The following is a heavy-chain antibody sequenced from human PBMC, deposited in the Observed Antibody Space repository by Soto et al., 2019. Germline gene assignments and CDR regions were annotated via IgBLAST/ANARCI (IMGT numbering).Heavy chain of an antibody. CDR3: AKADVGSCRGTMCYPFHS. Sequence: EVQLLESGGGLVQPGGSLRLSCAASGFTFGTYAMSWVHQTPGKGLEWVSAISGSDPGTYHAGSVRGRFTISRDNSKNTLYLQMNSLRAEDTALYYCAKADVGSCRGTMCYPFHSWGRGTLVTVSS. CDR2: ISGSDPGT. CDR1: GFTFGTYA. V-gene: IGHV3-23*01. J-gene: IGHJ4*02. D-gene: IGHD2-15*01.